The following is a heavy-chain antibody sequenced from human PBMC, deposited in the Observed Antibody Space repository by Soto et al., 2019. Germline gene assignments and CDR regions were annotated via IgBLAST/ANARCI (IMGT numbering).Heavy chain of an antibody. V-gene: IGHV3-21*01. Sequence: GGSLRLSCAASGFTFSSYSMNWVRQAPGKGLEWVSSISSSSSYIYYADSVKGRFTISRDNAKNSLYLQMNSLRAEDTAVYYCAAQGHSSGYHPKTVRDYWGQGTLVTVSS. CDR1: GFTFSSYS. D-gene: IGHD3-22*01. J-gene: IGHJ4*02. CDR3: AAQGHSSGYHPKTVRDY. CDR2: ISSSSSYI.